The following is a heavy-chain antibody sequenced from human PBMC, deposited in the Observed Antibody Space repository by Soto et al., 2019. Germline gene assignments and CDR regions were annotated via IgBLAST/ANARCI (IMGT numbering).Heavy chain of an antibody. CDR2: INVYNGNT. V-gene: IGHV1-18*01. Sequence: QVQLVQSGGEVKKPGASVKVSCKASGYTFTNYGISWVRQAPGQGLEWMGWINVYNGNTKYAQKVQGRVTMTTDRSTSKAYTERRSLRSETTAGYYRARGAASGRNYNQYTPFDPTGQGTMATVAS. CDR3: ARGAASGRNYNQYTPFDP. D-gene: IGHD3-10*01. CDR1: GYTFTNYG. J-gene: IGHJ5*02.